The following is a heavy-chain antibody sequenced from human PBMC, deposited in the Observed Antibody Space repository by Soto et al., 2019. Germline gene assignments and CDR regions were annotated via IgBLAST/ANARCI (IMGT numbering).Heavy chain of an antibody. CDR3: ARERGGGYDQYEY. Sequence: PSETLSLTCAVSGGSISSGGYSWSWIRQPPGKGLEWIGYIYHSGSTYYNPSLKSRVTISVDRSKNQFSPKLSSVTAADTAVYYCARERGGGYDQYEYWGQGTLVTVSS. D-gene: IGHD5-12*01. CDR1: GGSISSGGYS. J-gene: IGHJ4*02. V-gene: IGHV4-30-2*01. CDR2: IYHSGST.